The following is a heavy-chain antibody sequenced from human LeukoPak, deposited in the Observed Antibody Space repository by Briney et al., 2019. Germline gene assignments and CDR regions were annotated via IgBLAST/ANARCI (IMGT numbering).Heavy chain of an antibody. V-gene: IGHV4-34*01. CDR2: INHSGST. D-gene: IGHD5-18*01. J-gene: IGHJ4*02. Sequence: SETLSLTCAVYGGSFSGYYWSWIRQPPGKGLEWIGEINHSGSTNYNPSLKSRVTISVDTSKNQFSLKLSSVTAADTAVYYCASGYSYGYPTRSVDYWGQGTLVTVSS. CDR1: GGSFSGYY. CDR3: ASGYSYGYPTRSVDY.